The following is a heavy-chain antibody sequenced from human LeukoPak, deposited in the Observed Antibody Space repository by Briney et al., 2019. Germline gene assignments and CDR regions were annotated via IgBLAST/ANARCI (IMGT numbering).Heavy chain of an antibody. Sequence: SVKVSCKASGGTFSSYAINWVRQAPGQGLEWMGGIIPIFGTANYAQKFQDRVTITADESTSTAYMELSSLRSEDTAMSEYASRLCYSNSRSRNIPFASWGQGTLVTVSS. CDR2: IIPIFGTA. J-gene: IGHJ4*02. D-gene: IGHD2/OR15-2a*01. CDR1: GGTFSSYA. V-gene: IGHV1-69*01. CDR3: ASRLCYSNSRSRNIPFAS.